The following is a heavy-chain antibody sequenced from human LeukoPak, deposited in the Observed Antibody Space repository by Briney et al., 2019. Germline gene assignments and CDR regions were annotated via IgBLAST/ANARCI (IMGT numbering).Heavy chain of an antibody. V-gene: IGHV4-59*01. CDR2: IYSSGST. CDR1: GASINIYY. D-gene: IGHD3-3*02. CDR3: ARAFYPGYYSYMAV. Sequence: SETLSLTCTVSGASINIYYWSWIRQPPGKGLEWIGYIYSSGSTNYNPSLKSRVTISVDTSNNQFSLKLSSVTAADTAVYYCARAFYPGYYSYMAVWGKGTTVTVSS. J-gene: IGHJ6*03.